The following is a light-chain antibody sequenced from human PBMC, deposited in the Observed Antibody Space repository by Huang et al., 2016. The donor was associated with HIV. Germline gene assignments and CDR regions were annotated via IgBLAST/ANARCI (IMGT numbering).Light chain of an antibody. J-gene: IGKJ4*01. Sequence: EIKMTQSPATLSVSPGGRVTLSCRASQNVRNNLAWYQQKPGQAPRLLIYDTSPRASGIPARFSGSGSGTEFTLTISGLQSEDFAIYYCQQYDKWPPGLTFGGGTKVEI. CDR3: QQYDKWPPGLT. CDR1: QNVRNN. V-gene: IGKV3D-15*01. CDR2: DTS.